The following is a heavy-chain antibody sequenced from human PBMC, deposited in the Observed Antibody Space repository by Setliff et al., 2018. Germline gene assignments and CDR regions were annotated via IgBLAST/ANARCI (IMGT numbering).Heavy chain of an antibody. CDR2: ISSGGST. Sequence: TLSLTCNVSGGSISSYYWSWVRRPPGKGLEWIGFISSGGSTIYSPSLKSRVTISVDTSKNQFSLRLTSVTAADTAIYYCARNPASGAYYSSRPFHFDYWGQGALVTVSS. D-gene: IGHD3-22*01. CDR3: ARNPASGAYYSSRPFHFDY. CDR1: GGSISSYY. J-gene: IGHJ4*02. V-gene: IGHV4-4*08.